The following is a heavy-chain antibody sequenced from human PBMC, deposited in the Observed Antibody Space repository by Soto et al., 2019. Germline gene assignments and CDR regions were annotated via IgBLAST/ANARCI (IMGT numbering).Heavy chain of an antibody. J-gene: IGHJ4*02. CDR3: AKVSVGYVDPNLGLAEAY. V-gene: IGHV3-30*18. Sequence: QVQLVESGGGAAQPGTSLTLSCAASGFSFGAYGMHWVRQAPGKGLEWVAVVSAVGNRQLYADSVRGRFTISRDNSKNTLHLQMNSLRSDDTAMYYCAKVSVGYVDPNLGLAEAYWGQGARVTVSS. CDR1: GFSFGAYG. CDR2: VSAVGNRQ. D-gene: IGHD3-16*01.